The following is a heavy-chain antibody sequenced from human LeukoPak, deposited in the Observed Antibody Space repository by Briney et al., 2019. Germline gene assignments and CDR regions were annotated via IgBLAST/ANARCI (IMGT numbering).Heavy chain of an antibody. V-gene: IGHV4-59*01. Sequence: SETLSLTCTVSGGSISNEYWSWIRQPPGKGLEWIGYIYNSGGTNHNPSLKSRVTISGDTSKNQFSLKLSSVTAADTAVYYCARGAYGDYYFNSWGQGALVTVSS. CDR1: GGSISNEY. J-gene: IGHJ4*02. CDR2: IYNSGGT. D-gene: IGHD4-17*01. CDR3: ARGAYGDYYFNS.